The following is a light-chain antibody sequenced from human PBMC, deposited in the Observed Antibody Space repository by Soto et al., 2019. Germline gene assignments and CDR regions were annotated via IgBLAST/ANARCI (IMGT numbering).Light chain of an antibody. J-gene: IGLJ3*02. CDR2: SNN. CDR3: AAWDDSLSGSWV. CDR1: SSNIGSNY. V-gene: IGLV1-47*02. Sequence: QSVLTQPPSASRTPGQRVTISCSGSSSNIGSNYVYWYQQLPGTAPKLLIYSNNQRPSGVPDRFSGSKSGTSASLAISGLRYEDEADYYCAAWDDSLSGSWVFGGGTKLTVL.